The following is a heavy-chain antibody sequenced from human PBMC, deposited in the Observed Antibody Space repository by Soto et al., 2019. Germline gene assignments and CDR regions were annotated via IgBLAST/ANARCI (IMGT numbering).Heavy chain of an antibody. CDR3: ARDGGNTAMALKAYNWFDP. CDR2: TYYRSKWYN. CDR1: GDSVSSNSAA. J-gene: IGHJ5*02. D-gene: IGHD5-18*01. V-gene: IGHV6-1*01. Sequence: SQTLSLTCAISGDSVSSNSAAWNWIRQSPSRGLEWLGRTYYRSKWYNDYAVSVKSRITINPDTSKNQFSLQLNSVTPEDTAVYYCARDGGNTAMALKAYNWFDPWGQGTLVTVSS.